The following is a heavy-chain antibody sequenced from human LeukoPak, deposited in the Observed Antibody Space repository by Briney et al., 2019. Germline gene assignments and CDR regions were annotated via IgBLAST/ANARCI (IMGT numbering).Heavy chain of an antibody. J-gene: IGHJ4*02. CDR3: AEVSYSGYDGPVEY. D-gene: IGHD5-12*01. V-gene: IGHV3-23*01. CDR1: GFTFSCYA. Sequence: PGGPLRLLCGASGFTFSCYAEVGLRQAPGKRGEGVSEVTGSGGSTYYADSVRVRFTIATDNSENTLYLQMNSLRAEDTAVYYCAEVSYSGYDGPVEYWGQGTLVTVSS. CDR2: VTGSGGST.